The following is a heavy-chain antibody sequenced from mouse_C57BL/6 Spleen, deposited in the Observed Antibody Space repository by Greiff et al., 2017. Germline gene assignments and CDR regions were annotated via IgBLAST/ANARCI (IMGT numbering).Heavy chain of an antibody. CDR3: ARGGITTVVVPFAY. J-gene: IGHJ3*01. Sequence: VQLKQSGPELVKPGASVKISCKASGYAFSSSWMNWVKQRPGKGLEWIGRIYPGDGDTNYNGKFKGKATLTADKSSSTAYMQLSSLTSEDSAVYFCARGGITTVVVPFAYWGQGTLVTVSA. CDR1: GYAFSSSW. CDR2: IYPGDGDT. V-gene: IGHV1-82*01. D-gene: IGHD1-1*01.